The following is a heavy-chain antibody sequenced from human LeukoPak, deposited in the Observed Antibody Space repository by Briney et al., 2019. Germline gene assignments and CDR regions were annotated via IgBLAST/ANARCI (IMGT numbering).Heavy chain of an antibody. V-gene: IGHV3-21*01. Sequence: KTGGSLRLSCAASGFTFSSYSMNSVRQAPGKGLEWVSFISSSSSYIYYADSVKGRFTISRDNAKNSLYLQMNSLRAEDTAVYYCARDHVDTAMVTTYFDYWGQGTLVTVSS. J-gene: IGHJ4*02. CDR1: GFTFSSYS. CDR2: ISSSSSYI. D-gene: IGHD5-18*01. CDR3: ARDHVDTAMVTTYFDY.